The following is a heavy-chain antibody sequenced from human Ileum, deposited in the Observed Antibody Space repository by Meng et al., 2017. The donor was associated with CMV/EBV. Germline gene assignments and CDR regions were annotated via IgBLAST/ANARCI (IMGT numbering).Heavy chain of an antibody. J-gene: IGHJ6*02. CDR1: GYTFTGYY. CDR3: ARERPLGAAAGTAYYYGMDV. CDR2: INPNSGTT. V-gene: IGHV1-2*02. Sequence: ASVKVSCKASGYTFTGYYVQWVRQAPGQGLEWMGWINPNSGTTSFAQKFQGRVTMTRDTSVSTAYMELISLRSDDTAVYFCARERPLGAAAGTAYYYGMDVWGQGTTVTVSS. D-gene: IGHD6-13*01.